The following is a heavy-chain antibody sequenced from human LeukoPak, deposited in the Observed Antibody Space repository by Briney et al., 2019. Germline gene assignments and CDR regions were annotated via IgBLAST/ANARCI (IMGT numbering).Heavy chain of an antibody. D-gene: IGHD1-26*01. CDR3: ARAPGGIVGATGSDY. CDR1: GYTFTSYG. Sequence: ASVKVSCKASGYTFTSYGISWVRQAPGQGLEWMGWISAYNGNTNYAQKLQGRVTMTTDTSTSTAYMELRSLRSDDTAVYYCARAPGGIVGATGSDYWGQGTLVTVSS. J-gene: IGHJ4*02. V-gene: IGHV1-18*01. CDR2: ISAYNGNT.